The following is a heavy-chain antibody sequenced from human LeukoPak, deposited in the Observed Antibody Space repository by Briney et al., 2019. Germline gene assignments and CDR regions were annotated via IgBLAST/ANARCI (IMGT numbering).Heavy chain of an antibody. V-gene: IGHV4-59*01. CDR1: GGSISSYY. D-gene: IGHD2-2*02. J-gene: IGHJ5*02. CDR2: IYYSGST. Sequence: SETLSLTCTVSGGSISSYYWSWIRQPPGKGLEWIGYIYYSGSTNYNPSLKSRVTISVDTSKNQFSLKLSSVTAADTAVYYCARVVPGPVPAAIRGWFDPWGQGTLVTVSS. CDR3: ARVVPGPVPAAIRGWFDP.